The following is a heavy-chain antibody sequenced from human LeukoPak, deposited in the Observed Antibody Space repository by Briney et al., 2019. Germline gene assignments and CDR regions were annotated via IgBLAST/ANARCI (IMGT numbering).Heavy chain of an antibody. D-gene: IGHD4-23*01. J-gene: IGHJ3*02. CDR1: GYSFTSYW. CDR3: ARVRNGGNSHDASDI. Sequence: GESLKISCKGSGYSFTSYWISWVRQMPGKGLEWMGRIDPSDSYTNYSPSFQGQVTISSDKSISTAYLQWSSLKASDTAMYYCARVRNGGNSHDASDIWGQGTVVTVSS. V-gene: IGHV5-10-1*01. CDR2: IDPSDSYT.